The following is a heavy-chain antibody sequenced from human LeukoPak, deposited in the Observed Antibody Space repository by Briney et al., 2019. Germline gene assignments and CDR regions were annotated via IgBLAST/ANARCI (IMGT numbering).Heavy chain of an antibody. V-gene: IGHV3-30*19. CDR3: ARDADYYGSGSLIDY. J-gene: IGHJ4*02. D-gene: IGHD3-10*01. CDR2: ISYDGSNK. Sequence: GGSLRLSCAASGFTFSSYGMHWVRQAPGKGLEWVAVISYDGSNKYYADSVKGRFTISRDNSKNTLYLQMNSLRAEDTAVYYCARDADYYGSGSLIDYWGQGTLVTVSS. CDR1: GFTFSSYG.